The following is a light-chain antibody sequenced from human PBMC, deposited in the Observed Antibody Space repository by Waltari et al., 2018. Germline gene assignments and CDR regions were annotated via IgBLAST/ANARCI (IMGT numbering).Light chain of an antibody. Sequence: QSALTQPASVSGSPGQSITISCTGTSSYVGSYHLFSCYQQHPGKAPKLMIYEVSKRPSGVSNRFSGSKSGNTASLTISGLQAEDEADYYCCSYAGSSSWVFGGGTKLTVL. CDR2: EVS. CDR1: SSYVGSYHL. CDR3: CSYAGSSSWV. J-gene: IGLJ3*02. V-gene: IGLV2-23*02.